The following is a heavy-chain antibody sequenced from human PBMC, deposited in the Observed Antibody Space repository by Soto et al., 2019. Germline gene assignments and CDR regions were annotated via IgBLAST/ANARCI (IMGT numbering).Heavy chain of an antibody. J-gene: IGHJ6*04. Sequence: GGSLRLSCAASGFTFSSYAMSCVRQPPGEVLEWISTISGSGGSASFADSVKGWFTISRDNSDNTLYLQMNRLRADDTSVYYCAGVWERTVATRNYYYGMDVWGKGTTVTVSS. CDR1: GFTFSSYA. CDR3: AGVWERTVATRNYYYGMDV. V-gene: IGHV3-23*01. CDR2: ISGSGGSA. D-gene: IGHD5-12*01.